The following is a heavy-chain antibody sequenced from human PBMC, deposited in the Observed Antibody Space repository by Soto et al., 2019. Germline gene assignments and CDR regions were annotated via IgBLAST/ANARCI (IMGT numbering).Heavy chain of an antibody. CDR1: GFTFSSYE. D-gene: IGHD5-12*01. J-gene: IGHJ5*02. CDR3: ARFPLRARKGWFDP. Sequence: GSLRLCCAASGFTFSSYEMNWVRQAPGKGLEWVSYISSSGSTIYYADSVKGRFTISRDNAKNSLYLQMNSLRAEDTAVYYCARFPLRARKGWFDPWGQGTLVTVSS. V-gene: IGHV3-48*03. CDR2: ISSSGSTI.